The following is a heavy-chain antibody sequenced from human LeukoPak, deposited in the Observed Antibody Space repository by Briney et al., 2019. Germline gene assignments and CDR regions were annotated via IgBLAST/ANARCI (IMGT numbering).Heavy chain of an antibody. Sequence: ASVKVSCKASGYTFTSYYMHWVRQALGQGLEWMGIINPSGGSTSYAQKFQGRVTMTRDTSTSTVYMELSSLRSEDTAVYYCARDNGNYYDSSGYQGGLDYWGQGTLVTVSS. J-gene: IGHJ4*02. V-gene: IGHV1-46*01. CDR2: INPSGGST. CDR3: ARDNGNYYDSSGYQGGLDY. D-gene: IGHD3-22*01. CDR1: GYTFTSYY.